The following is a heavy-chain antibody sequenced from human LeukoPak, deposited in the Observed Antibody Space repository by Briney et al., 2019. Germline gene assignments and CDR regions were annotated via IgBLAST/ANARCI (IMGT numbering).Heavy chain of an antibody. D-gene: IGHD5-12*01. Sequence: GGSLRLSCAASGFTFSSYEMNWVRQAPGKGLEWVASISSSSSYYYYADSVKGRFTISRDNAKNSLYLLMNSLRAEDTAVYYCASQPVATPFDYWGQGTLVTVSS. CDR3: ASQPVATPFDY. CDR2: ISSSSSYY. CDR1: GFTFSSYE. J-gene: IGHJ4*02. V-gene: IGHV3-21*01.